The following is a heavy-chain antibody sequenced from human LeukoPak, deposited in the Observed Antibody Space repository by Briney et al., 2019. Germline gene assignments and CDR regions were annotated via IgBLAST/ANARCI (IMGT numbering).Heavy chain of an antibody. CDR1: GGSISSYY. V-gene: IGHV4-4*07. D-gene: IGHD1-26*01. CDR2: IYTSGST. J-gene: IGHJ4*02. CDR3: ARAIVGTTFGYFDY. Sequence: SETLSLTCTVSGGSISSYYGSWIRQPAGKGLEWIGRIYTSGSTNYNPSLKSRVTMSVDTSKNQFSLKLSSVTAADTAVYYCARAIVGTTFGYFDYWGQGTLVTVYS.